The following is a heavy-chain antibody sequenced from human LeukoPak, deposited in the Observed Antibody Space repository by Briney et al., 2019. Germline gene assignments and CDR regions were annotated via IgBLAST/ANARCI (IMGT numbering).Heavy chain of an antibody. Sequence: SVKVSCKASGYTFTSYDINWVRQATGQGLEWMGGIIPIFGTANYAQKFQGRVTITTDESTSTAYMELSSLRSEDTAVYYCATVGAGASFDYWGQGTLVTVSS. V-gene: IGHV1-69*05. CDR2: IIPIFGTA. CDR1: GYTFTSYD. D-gene: IGHD6-25*01. J-gene: IGHJ4*02. CDR3: ATVGAGASFDY.